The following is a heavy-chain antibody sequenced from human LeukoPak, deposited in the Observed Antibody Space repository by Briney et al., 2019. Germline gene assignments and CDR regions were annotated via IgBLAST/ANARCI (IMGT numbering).Heavy chain of an antibody. J-gene: IGHJ6*03. D-gene: IGHD3-16*01. V-gene: IGHV3-48*01. CDR3: AKDYAGGWPKRGMDV. Sequence: GGSLRLSCAASGFTFSSYTMNWVRQAPGKGLEWVSYISSGNSNIYYADSVKGRFTISRDNAKDSLYLQMNSLRAEDTAVYYCAKDYAGGWPKRGMDVWGKGATVTVSS. CDR1: GFTFSSYT. CDR2: ISSGNSNI.